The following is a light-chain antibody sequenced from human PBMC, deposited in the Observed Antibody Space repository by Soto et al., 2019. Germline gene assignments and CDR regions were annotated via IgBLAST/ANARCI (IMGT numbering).Light chain of an antibody. CDR1: QSLSSGY. CDR2: DAS. V-gene: IGKV3-20*01. CDR3: QQYGSSPSIT. Sequence: EIVLTQSPGTLSLSPGERVTLSCRASQSLSSGYLAWYQQKFGQAPRLLIYDASRRATGIPERFSGSGSGTDFTLTISRLEPEDFAVYYCQQYGSSPSITFGQGTRLEIK. J-gene: IGKJ5*01.